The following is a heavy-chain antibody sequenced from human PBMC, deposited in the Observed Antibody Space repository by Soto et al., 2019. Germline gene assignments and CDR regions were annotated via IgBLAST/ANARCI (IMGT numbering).Heavy chain of an antibody. J-gene: IGHJ6*02. CDR1: GGTFSSYA. Sequence: QVQLVQSGAEVKKPGSSVKVSCKASGGTFSSYAISWVRQAPGQGLEWMGGIIPIFGTANYAQKFQGRVTITADESTSTAYMELSSLRSEDTAVYYCARNVFSKGLPRYYYGMDVWGQGTTVTVSS. CDR2: IIPIFGTA. V-gene: IGHV1-69*01. D-gene: IGHD3-16*01. CDR3: ARNVFSKGLPRYYYGMDV.